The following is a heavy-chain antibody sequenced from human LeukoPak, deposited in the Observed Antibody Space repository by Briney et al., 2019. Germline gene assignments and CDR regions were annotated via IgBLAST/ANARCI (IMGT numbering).Heavy chain of an antibody. CDR2: ISPSGGMT. CDR1: GFTFSSYS. D-gene: IGHD3-22*01. Sequence: GGSLRLSCAASGFTFSSYSMNWVRQAPGKGLEWVSVISPSGGMTYYVDSVKGRFTVSRDNSKNTVYLQMNSLRVEDTALYYCAKEPSHSSGYWDSWGQGTLVTVSS. CDR3: AKEPSHSSGYWDS. V-gene: IGHV3-23*01. J-gene: IGHJ4*02.